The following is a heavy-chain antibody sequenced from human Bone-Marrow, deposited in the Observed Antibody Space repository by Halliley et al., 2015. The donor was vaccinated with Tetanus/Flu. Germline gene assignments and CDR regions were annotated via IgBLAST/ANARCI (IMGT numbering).Heavy chain of an antibody. CDR2: YYSGAT. CDR3: ASLNYFGSGSNPSYFDY. V-gene: IGHV4-39*01. D-gene: IGHD3-10*01. J-gene: IGHJ4*02. Sequence: YYSGATYYNPSLRSRLTISVSTSKNQFSLKLNAVTTADTAVYYCASLNYFGSGSNPSYFDYWGQGIQVTVSP.